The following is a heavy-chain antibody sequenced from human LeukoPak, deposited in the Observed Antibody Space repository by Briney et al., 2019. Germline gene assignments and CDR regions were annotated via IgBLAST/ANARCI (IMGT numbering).Heavy chain of an antibody. Sequence: GASLRLSCAASGFTFSSYAMSWVRQAPGKGLEWVSAISGSGGSTYYPDSVKGRFTISRDNSKNTLYLQMNSLRAEDTAVYYCAKSAVPAALRQNFDYWGQGTLVTVSS. CDR1: GFTFSSYA. D-gene: IGHD2-2*01. V-gene: IGHV3-23*01. CDR2: ISGSGGST. J-gene: IGHJ4*02. CDR3: AKSAVPAALRQNFDY.